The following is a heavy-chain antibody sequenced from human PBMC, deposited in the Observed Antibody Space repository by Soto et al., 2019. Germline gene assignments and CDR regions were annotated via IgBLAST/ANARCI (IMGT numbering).Heavy chain of an antibody. CDR2: IYHSGST. V-gene: IGHV4-38-2*01. Sequence: SETLSLTCAVSGYSISSGYYWGWNRQPPGKGLEGIGSIYHSGSTYYNPSLKSRVTISVDTSKNQFSLKLSSVTAADTAVYYCARGNDYVWGSYRYITVRAEYYFDYWGQGTLVTVSS. CDR3: ARGNDYVWGSYRYITVRAEYYFDY. CDR1: GYSISSGYY. J-gene: IGHJ4*02. D-gene: IGHD3-16*02.